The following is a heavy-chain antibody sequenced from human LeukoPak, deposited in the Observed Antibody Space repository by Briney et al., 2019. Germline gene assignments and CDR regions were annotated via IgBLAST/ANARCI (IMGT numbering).Heavy chain of an antibody. Sequence: SETLSLTCTVAGGSIGSGNYYWSWIRQPAGKGLEWIGRIHTSGSTNYNPSLKSRVTISVDTAKNQFSLKLSSVTAADTAVYYCARDYGSGWLYWGQGTLVTVSS. CDR1: GGSIGSGNYY. J-gene: IGHJ4*02. CDR2: IHTSGST. CDR3: ARDYGSGWLY. D-gene: IGHD6-19*01. V-gene: IGHV4-61*02.